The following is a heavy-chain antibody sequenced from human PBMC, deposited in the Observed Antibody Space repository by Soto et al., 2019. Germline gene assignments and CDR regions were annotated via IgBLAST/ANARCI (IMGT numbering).Heavy chain of an antibody. Sequence: GGSVRISCAACRFIYSSYDMICVQQAPGKGLEWVALISHDGINKYYADSVRGRFTISRDSSTNTLYLQMNSLRAADTAVYYCGRCNSASCHLGSDYWGQGTLVTVSS. CDR2: ISHDGINK. J-gene: IGHJ4*02. CDR1: RFIYSSYD. D-gene: IGHD2-2*01. V-gene: IGHV3-30-3*01. CDR3: GRCNSASCHLGSDY.